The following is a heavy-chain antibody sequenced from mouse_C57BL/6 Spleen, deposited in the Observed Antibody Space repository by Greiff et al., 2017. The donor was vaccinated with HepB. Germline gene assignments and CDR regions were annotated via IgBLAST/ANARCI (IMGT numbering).Heavy chain of an antibody. D-gene: IGHD2-4*01. CDR2: IYPGDGDT. CDR1: GYAFSSSW. J-gene: IGHJ3*01. CDR3: AIYDYLAY. Sequence: QVQLQQSGPELVKPGASVKISCKASGYAFSSSWMNWVKQRPGKGFEWIGRIYPGDGDTNYNGKFKGKATLTADKSSSTAYMQLSSLTSEDSAVYFCAIYDYLAYWGQGTLVTVSA. V-gene: IGHV1-82*01.